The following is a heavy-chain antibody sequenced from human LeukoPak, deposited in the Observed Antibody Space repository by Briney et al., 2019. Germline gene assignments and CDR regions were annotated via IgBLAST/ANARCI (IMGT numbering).Heavy chain of an antibody. CDR3: ARKKIEVVTTYDY. Sequence: ASVKVSCKASGYTFAGYDMHWVRPAPGQGLEWMGWLNPNSGDTKDAQKFQGRVTMTRDTSISTDYMELSGLRSDDTAVYYCARKKIEVVTTYDYWGQGTLVTVSS. CDR1: GYTFAGYD. D-gene: IGHD4-11*01. V-gene: IGHV1-2*02. J-gene: IGHJ4*02. CDR2: LNPNSGDT.